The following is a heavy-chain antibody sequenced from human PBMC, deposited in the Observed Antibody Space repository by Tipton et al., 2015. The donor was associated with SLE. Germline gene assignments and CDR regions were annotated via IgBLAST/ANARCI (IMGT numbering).Heavy chain of an antibody. CDR3: ARERITTMTTGWFDP. V-gene: IGHV4-59*12. J-gene: IGHJ5*02. CDR1: GGSISRYY. CDR2: IYHSGNT. D-gene: IGHD4-17*01. Sequence: TLSLTCTVSGGSISRYYWSWIRQSPQKGLEWIGYIYHSGNTNYNPSLRSRVTISVDPAKNQFSLKLTSVTAPDTAVYYCARERITTMTTGWFDPWGQGSLVTVSS.